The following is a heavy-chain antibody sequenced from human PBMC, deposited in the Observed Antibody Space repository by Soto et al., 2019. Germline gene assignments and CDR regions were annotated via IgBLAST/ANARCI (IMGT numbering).Heavy chain of an antibody. J-gene: IGHJ4*02. V-gene: IGHV3-33*01. CDR1: GFTFSSYG. CDR3: ARDYRAD. CDR2: IWYDGSNK. Sequence: GGSLRLSCAASGFTFSSYGMHWVRQAPGKGLEWVAVIWYDGSNKDYVDSVKGRFTISRDNAENSLYLQMNSLRAEDTAVYYCARDYRADWGPGTLVTVSS. D-gene: IGHD1-26*01.